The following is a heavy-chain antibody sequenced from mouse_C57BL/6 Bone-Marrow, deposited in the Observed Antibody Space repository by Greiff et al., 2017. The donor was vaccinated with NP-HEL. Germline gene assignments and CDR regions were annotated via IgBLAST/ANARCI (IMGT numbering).Heavy chain of an antibody. CDR1: GYTFTSYD. J-gene: IGHJ3*01. D-gene: IGHD2-4*01. CDR3: ASGDDYDRFAY. V-gene: IGHV1-85*01. Sequence: QVQLKQSGPELVKPGASVKLSCKASGYTFTSYDIHWVKQRPGQGLEWIGWIYPRDGSTKYNEKFKGKATLTADTSSSTAYMELHSLTSEDSAVYFCASGDDYDRFAYWGQGTLVTVSA. CDR2: IYPRDGST.